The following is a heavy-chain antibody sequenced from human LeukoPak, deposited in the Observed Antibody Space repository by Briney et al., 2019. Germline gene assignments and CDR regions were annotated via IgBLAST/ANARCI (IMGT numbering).Heavy chain of an antibody. J-gene: IGHJ4*02. CDR1: GYTFTSYG. CDR2: ISAYNGNT. D-gene: IGHD5-12*01. V-gene: IGHV1-18*01. CDR3: AGDHSGYSGYDSDY. Sequence: AAVKVSCKASGYTFTSYGISWVRPAPGQGRWWMGWISAYNGNTNYAQKLQGRITMTTDTSTSTAYMELRSLRSDDTAVYYCAGDHSGYSGYDSDYWGQGTLVTVSS.